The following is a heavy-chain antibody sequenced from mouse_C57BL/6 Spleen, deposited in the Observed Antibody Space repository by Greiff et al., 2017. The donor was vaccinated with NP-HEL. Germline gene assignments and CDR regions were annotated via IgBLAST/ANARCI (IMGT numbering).Heavy chain of an antibody. CDR2: IRNKANGYTT. CDR3: ARYTRGAMDY. V-gene: IGHV7-3*01. J-gene: IGHJ4*01. Sequence: EVQLKESGGGLVQPGGSLSLSCAASGFTFTDYYMSWVRQPPGKALEWLGFIRNKANGYTTEYSASVKGRFTISRDNSQSILYLQMNALRAEDSATYYCARYTRGAMDYWGQGTSVTVSS. CDR1: GFTFTDYY.